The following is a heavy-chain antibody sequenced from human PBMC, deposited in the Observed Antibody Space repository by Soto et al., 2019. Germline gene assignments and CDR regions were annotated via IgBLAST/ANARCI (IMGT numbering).Heavy chain of an antibody. D-gene: IGHD3-3*01. V-gene: IGHV2-5*02. J-gene: IGHJ4*02. Sequence: QITLNESGPTLVKPTQTLTLTCTFSGFSLTTSGVGVGWIRQSPGKAPEWLAPIYWDDDKRYSPSLKSRLTITKDTSKNQVVLTMANLDPADTATYYCAHRVLRTVFGLVTTTAIYFEFWGQGTPVAVSS. CDR2: IYWDDDK. CDR1: GFSLTTSGVG. CDR3: AHRVLRTVFGLVTTTAIYFEF.